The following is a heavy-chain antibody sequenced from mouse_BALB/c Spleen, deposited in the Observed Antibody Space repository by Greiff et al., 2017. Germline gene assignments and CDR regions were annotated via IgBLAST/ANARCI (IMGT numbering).Heavy chain of an antibody. J-gene: IGHJ4*01. D-gene: IGHD2-10*02. Sequence: QVTLKESGPGILQPSQTLSLTCSFSGFSLSTSGMGVGWIRQPSGKGLEWLAHIWWDDDKRYNPALKSRLTISKDTSSNQVFLKIASVDTADTATYYCARIEKYGLYYAMDYWGQGTSVTVAA. CDR2: IWWDDDK. CDR1: GFSLSTSGMG. CDR3: ARIEKYGLYYAMDY. V-gene: IGHV8-8*01.